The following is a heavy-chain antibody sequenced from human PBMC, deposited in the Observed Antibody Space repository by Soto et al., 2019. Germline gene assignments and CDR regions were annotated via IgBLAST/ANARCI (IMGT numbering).Heavy chain of an antibody. CDR3: ASSLFNYQLLWRN. J-gene: IGHJ4*02. CDR1: GGSISSGGYY. CDR2: IYYSGST. D-gene: IGHD2-2*01. Sequence: SETLSLTCTVSGGSISSGGYYWSWIRQHPGKGLEWIGYIYYSGSTYYNPSLKSRVTISVDTSKNQFSLKLSSVTAADTAVYYCASSLFNYQLLWRNWGQGTLVTVSS. V-gene: IGHV4-31*03.